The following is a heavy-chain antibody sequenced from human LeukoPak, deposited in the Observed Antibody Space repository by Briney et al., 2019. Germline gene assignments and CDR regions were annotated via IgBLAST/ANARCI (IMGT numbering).Heavy chain of an antibody. J-gene: IGHJ4*02. CDR3: ARAGYSSSWVGGDFDY. CDR2: ISYDGSNK. CDR1: GFTFSSYA. V-gene: IGHV3-30*04. D-gene: IGHD6-13*01. Sequence: PGRSLRLSCAASGFTFSSYAMHWVRQAPGKGLEWVAVISYDGSNKYYADSVKGRFTISRDNAKNSLYLQVNSLRAEDTAVYYCARAGYSSSWVGGDFDYWGQGTLVTVSS.